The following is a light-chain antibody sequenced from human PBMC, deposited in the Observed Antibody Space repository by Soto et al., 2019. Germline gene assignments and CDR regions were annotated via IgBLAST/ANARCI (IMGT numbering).Light chain of an antibody. CDR2: GAS. CDR3: QQYNNWPPT. V-gene: IGKV3-15*01. J-gene: IGKJ1*01. CDR1: QSVRSN. Sequence: EIVMTQSPATLSVSPGERATLSCRASQSVRSNLAWYQQKPGQAPRLLIYGASTRATRIPARFSGSGSGTEFTLTISSLQSEDFAVYYCQQYNNWPPTFGQGTKVEIK.